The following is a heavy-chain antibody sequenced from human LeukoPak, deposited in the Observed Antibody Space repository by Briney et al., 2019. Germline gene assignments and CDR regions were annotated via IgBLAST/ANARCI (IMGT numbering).Heavy chain of an antibody. D-gene: IGHD6-13*01. V-gene: IGHV3-74*01. Sequence: GGSLRLSCAASGFTFSRYWMHWVRQAPGKGLVWVSRADYDGSDTSYADSVRGRFTISRDNARNTLYLQMNSLSAEDTAVYYCATLAAAGTNYWGQGTLVTVSS. CDR1: GFTFSRYW. CDR3: ATLAAAGTNY. J-gene: IGHJ4*02. CDR2: ADYDGSDT.